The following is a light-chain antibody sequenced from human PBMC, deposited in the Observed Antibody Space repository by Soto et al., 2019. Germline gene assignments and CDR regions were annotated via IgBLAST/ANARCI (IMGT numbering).Light chain of an antibody. CDR3: QQYGSSPRT. J-gene: IGKJ1*01. V-gene: IGKV3-15*01. Sequence: EIVMTQSPATLSVSPGERATLSCRASQSVSSNLAWYQLKPGQAPRLLIYGASTRATGIPARFSGSGSGTEFTLTISRLEPEDFAVYYCQQYGSSPRTFGQGTKVDIK. CDR2: GAS. CDR1: QSVSSN.